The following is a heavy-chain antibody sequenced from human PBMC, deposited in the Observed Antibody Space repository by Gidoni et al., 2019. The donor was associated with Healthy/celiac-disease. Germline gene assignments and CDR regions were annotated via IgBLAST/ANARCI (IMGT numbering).Heavy chain of an antibody. V-gene: IGHV1-69*01. Sequence: QAQLVQSGAEVKKPGASVKVSCQASGGTFSSYAISWVQQAPGQGLEWMGGLIPIFGTANYAQKFQGRVTITADESTSTAYMELSSLRSEDTAVYYCARGTEVAVAGTQFDYWGQGTLVTVSS. CDR3: ARGTEVAVAGTQFDY. J-gene: IGHJ4*02. CDR2: LIPIFGTA. CDR1: GGTFSSYA. D-gene: IGHD6-19*01.